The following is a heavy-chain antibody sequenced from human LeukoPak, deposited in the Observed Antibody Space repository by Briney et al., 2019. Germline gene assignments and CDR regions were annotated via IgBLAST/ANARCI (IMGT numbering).Heavy chain of an antibody. J-gene: IGHJ5*02. CDR2: IYTSGST. D-gene: IGHD2-2*01. CDR3: ARQSYCSSTSCYGNWFDP. Sequence: SETLSLTCTVSGGSISSYYWSWIRQPAGKGLEWIGRIYTSGSTNYNPSLKSRVTMSVDTSKNQFSPKLSSVTAADTAVYYCARQSYCSSTSCYGNWFDPWGQGTLVTVSS. V-gene: IGHV4-4*07. CDR1: GGSISSYY.